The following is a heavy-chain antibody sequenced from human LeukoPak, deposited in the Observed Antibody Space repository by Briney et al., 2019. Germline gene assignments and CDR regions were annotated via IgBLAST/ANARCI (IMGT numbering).Heavy chain of an antibody. CDR2: ISSSGSTI. CDR3: ARGGMRAYCGGDCYAFDY. Sequence: GGSLRLSCAASGFTLSSNYMSWVRQAPGKGLEWVSYISSSGSTIYYADSVKGRFTISRDNAKNSLYLQMNSLRAEDTAVYYCARGGMRAYCGGDCYAFDYWGQGTLVTVSS. V-gene: IGHV3-11*04. J-gene: IGHJ4*02. CDR1: GFTLSSNY. D-gene: IGHD2-21*02.